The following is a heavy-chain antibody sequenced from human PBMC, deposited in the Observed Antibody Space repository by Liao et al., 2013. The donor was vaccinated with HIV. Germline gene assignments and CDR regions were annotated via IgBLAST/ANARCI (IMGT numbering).Heavy chain of an antibody. CDR3: AREETSSYFDFWSGFHYYYYMDV. CDR2: MYYSGST. Sequence: QLQLQESGPGLVKPSETLSLTCTVSGGSIRSSSYYWGWIRQPPGKGLEWIGSMYYSGSTFYNPSLQSRVTISPDTSKNQFSLRLSSVTAADTAVYYCAREETSSYFDFWSGFHYYYYMDVWGKGTTVTVSS. D-gene: IGHD3-3*01. CDR1: GGSIRSSSYY. J-gene: IGHJ6*03. V-gene: IGHV4-39*07.